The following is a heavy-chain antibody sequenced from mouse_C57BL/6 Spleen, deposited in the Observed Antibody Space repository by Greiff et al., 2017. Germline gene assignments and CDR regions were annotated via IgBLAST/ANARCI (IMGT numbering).Heavy chain of an antibody. V-gene: IGHV5-4*01. CDR2: ISDGGSYT. D-gene: IGHD2-4*01. CDR3: ARDDYDYDVRGIGYFDY. J-gene: IGHJ2*01. Sequence: EVKLVESGGGLVKPGGSLKLSCAASGFTFSSYAMSWVRQTPEKRLEWVATISDGGSYTYYPDNVKGRFTISRDNAKNNLYLQMSHLKSEDTAMYYCARDDYDYDVRGIGYFDYWGQGTTLTVSS. CDR1: GFTFSSYA.